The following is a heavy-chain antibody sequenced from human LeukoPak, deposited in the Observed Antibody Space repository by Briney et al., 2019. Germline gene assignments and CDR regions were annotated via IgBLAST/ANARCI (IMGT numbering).Heavy chain of an antibody. CDR3: ARDVGLENYFDY. J-gene: IGHJ4*02. V-gene: IGHV3-7*01. Sequence: GGSLRLSCAASAFTFSTYWMSWVRQAPGKGLEWVANIREDGSEKYYVDSVKGRFTISRDNAKNSLYLQMNSLKAEDTAVYYCARDVGLENYFDYWGQGTLVTVSS. D-gene: IGHD1-26*01. CDR2: IREDGSEK. CDR1: AFTFSTYW.